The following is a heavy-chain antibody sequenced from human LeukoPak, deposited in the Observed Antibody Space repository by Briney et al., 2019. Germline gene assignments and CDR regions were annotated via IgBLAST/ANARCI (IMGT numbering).Heavy chain of an antibody. D-gene: IGHD6-13*01. CDR1: GGSISSYY. J-gene: IGHJ4*02. CDR2: IYHTGST. CDR3: ARHVAYSSRFDY. V-gene: IGHV4-59*08. Sequence: PSETLSLTCTVSGGSISSYYWSWIRQPPGKGLEWIGFIYHTGSTTYNPSLKSRVTLSIDSSKDQFSLKLISVTAADTALYYCARHVAYSSRFDYWGQGTLVTVSS.